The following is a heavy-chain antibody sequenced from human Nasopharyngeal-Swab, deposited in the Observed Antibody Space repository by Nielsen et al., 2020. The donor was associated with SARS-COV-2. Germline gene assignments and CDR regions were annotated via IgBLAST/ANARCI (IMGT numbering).Heavy chain of an antibody. Sequence: SETLSLTCTVSGGSISSSSYYWGWIRQPPGKGLEWIGSIYYSGSTYYNPSLKSRVTISVDTSKNQFSLKLSSVTAADTAVYCCARQHSGWYGWYYFDYWGQGTLVTVSS. J-gene: IGHJ4*02. V-gene: IGHV4-39*01. D-gene: IGHD6-19*01. CDR1: GGSISSSSYY. CDR2: IYYSGST. CDR3: ARQHSGWYGWYYFDY.